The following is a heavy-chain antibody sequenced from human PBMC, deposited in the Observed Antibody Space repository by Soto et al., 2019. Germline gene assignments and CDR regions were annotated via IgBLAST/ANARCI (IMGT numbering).Heavy chain of an antibody. CDR1: GRTLSRHC. CDR2: VYRSGNT. D-gene: IGHD2-15*01. CDR3: ACGQRLSYWLDP. J-gene: IGHJ5*01. V-gene: IGHV4-4*07. Sequence: SETLPLTWTVSGRTLSRHCRTWMRQPAGKGLEWLGRVYRSGNTNYNPSLQSRVTMSLDTSNNQFSLRLTSVTAADTAVYPGACGQRLSYWLDPWCQGTLLTVSS.